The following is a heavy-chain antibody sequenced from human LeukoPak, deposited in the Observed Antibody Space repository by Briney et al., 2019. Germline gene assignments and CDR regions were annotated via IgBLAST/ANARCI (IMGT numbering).Heavy chain of an antibody. Sequence: SSETLSLTCTVSGGSISSYYWSWIRQPPGKGLEWIGYIYYSGSTNYNPSLKSRVTISVDTSKNQFSLKLSSVTAADTAVYYCARGITMIPWFDPWGQGTLVTVSS. D-gene: IGHD3-22*01. CDR3: ARGITMIPWFDP. J-gene: IGHJ5*02. V-gene: IGHV4-59*01. CDR1: GGSISSYY. CDR2: IYYSGST.